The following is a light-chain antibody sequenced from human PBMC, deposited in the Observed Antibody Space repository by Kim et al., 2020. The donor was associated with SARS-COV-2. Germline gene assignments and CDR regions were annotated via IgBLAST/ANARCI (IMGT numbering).Light chain of an antibody. J-gene: IGKJ1*01. CDR2: SAS. V-gene: IGKV3-15*01. Sequence: SPGERATLSCRASQSVGTNLAWYQQRPGQAPRLLIYSASIRAIGIPARFSGSGSGTDFTLPISSLQSEDLAVYYCQQYDDWPPWTFGQGTKVDIK. CDR1: QSVGTN. CDR3: QQYDDWPPWT.